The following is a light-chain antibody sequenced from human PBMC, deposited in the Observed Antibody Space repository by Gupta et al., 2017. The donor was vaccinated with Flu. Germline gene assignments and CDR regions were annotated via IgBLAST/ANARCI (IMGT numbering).Light chain of an antibody. J-gene: IGKJ2*01. Sequence: EIVLTQSPGTLSLSPGERATLSCRASQSVNSNYLAWYQQTPGQAPRLLIHGASDRATGTPDRFSGSGSVTDFTLTINRLEPEDFAVYYCQQYGSSPQTFGQGTKLEIK. CDR1: QSVNSNY. V-gene: IGKV3-20*01. CDR2: GAS. CDR3: QQYGSSPQT.